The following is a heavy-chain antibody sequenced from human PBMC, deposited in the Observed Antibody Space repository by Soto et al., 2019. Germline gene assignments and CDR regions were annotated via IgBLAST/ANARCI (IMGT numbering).Heavy chain of an antibody. CDR1: GYTFTAYG. CDR3: ARGRAYCGGACYLLDY. Sequence: GASVKVSCTASGYTFTAYGFNWVRQAPGQGLEWMGWISVYTGNTNYAQNLQGRVTMTTDTSTRTAYMELRGLRSDDTAVYYCARGRAYCGGACYLLDYWGQGTPVTVSS. V-gene: IGHV1-18*01. D-gene: IGHD2-21*02. CDR2: ISVYTGNT. J-gene: IGHJ4*02.